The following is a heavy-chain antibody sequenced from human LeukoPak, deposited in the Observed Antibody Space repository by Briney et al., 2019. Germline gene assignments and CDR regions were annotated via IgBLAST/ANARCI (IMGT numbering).Heavy chain of an antibody. CDR2: INHSGST. J-gene: IGHJ4*02. CDR1: GGSFSGCY. Sequence: SETLSLTCAVYGGSFSGCYWSWIRQPPGKGLEWIGEINHSGSTNYNPSLKSRVTISVDTSKNQFSLKLSSVTAADTAVYYCARGPYYGSGCYTYWGQGTLVTVSS. CDR3: ARGPYYGSGCYTY. D-gene: IGHD3-10*01. V-gene: IGHV4-34*01.